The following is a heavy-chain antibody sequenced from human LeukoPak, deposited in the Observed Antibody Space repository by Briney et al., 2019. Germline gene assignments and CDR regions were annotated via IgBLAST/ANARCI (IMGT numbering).Heavy chain of an antibody. V-gene: IGHV3-21*01. J-gene: IGHJ4*02. Sequence: GGSLRLSCAASGFTFGSYSMNWVRQAPGKGLEWVSSISSTSSYIYYADSVKGRFTISRDNAKNSLYLQMNSLRAEGTAVYYCARDRCSGGACYALGYWGQGTLGTVSS. CDR1: GFTFGSYS. D-gene: IGHD2-15*01. CDR3: ARDRCSGGACYALGY. CDR2: ISSTSSYI.